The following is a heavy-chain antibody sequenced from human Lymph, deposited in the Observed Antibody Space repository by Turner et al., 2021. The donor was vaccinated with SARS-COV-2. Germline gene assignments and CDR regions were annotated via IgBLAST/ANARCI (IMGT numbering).Heavy chain of an antibody. CDR3: ARDLGTDGMDV. CDR2: IYSGGTT. CDR1: GIIVSRNY. V-gene: IGHV3-53*02. D-gene: IGHD2-8*02. Sequence: EVQLVETGGGVIQPGGSLRLSCAASGIIVSRNYMNWVRQAPGKGLEWVSVIYSGGTTYYADSVKGRFTISRDNSKNTLYLQMNSLRVEDTAVYYCARDLGTDGMDVWGQGTTVTVSS. J-gene: IGHJ6*02.